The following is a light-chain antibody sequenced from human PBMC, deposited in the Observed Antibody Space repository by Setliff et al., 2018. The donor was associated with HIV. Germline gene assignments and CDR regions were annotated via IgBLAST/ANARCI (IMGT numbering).Light chain of an antibody. Sequence: QSALTQPASVSGSPGQSITISCTGTSSYVGGYSYVSWYQQHPGKAPKLILYEVRNRPSGVSNRFSGSKSGNTASLTISGLQAEDEADYYCSSYAITNTLPFGTGTKGTVL. V-gene: IGLV2-14*01. CDR3: SSYAITNTLP. CDR1: SSYVGGYSY. J-gene: IGLJ1*01. CDR2: EVR.